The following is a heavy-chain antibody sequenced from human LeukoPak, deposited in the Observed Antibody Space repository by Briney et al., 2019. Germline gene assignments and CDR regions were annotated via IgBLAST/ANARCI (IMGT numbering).Heavy chain of an antibody. D-gene: IGHD2-2*02. CDR3: ARSAGYCSSTSCYRGFDY. CDR2: IYSGGST. J-gene: IGHJ4*02. Sequence: GGSLRLSCAASGFTFSSYGMHWVRQAPGKGLGWVSVIYSGGSTYYADSVKGRFTISRDNSKNTLYLQMNSLRAEDTAVYYCARSAGYCSSTSCYRGFDYWGQGTLVTVSS. CDR1: GFTFSSYG. V-gene: IGHV3-66*01.